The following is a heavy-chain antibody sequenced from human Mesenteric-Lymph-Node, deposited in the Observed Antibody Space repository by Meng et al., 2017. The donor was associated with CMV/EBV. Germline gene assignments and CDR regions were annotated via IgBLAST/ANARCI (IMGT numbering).Heavy chain of an antibody. D-gene: IGHD1-26*01. CDR1: GFTFSDYA. CDR3: AGWRGFEWEMKGHWFDP. V-gene: IGHV3-21*01. Sequence: GESLKISCAASGFTFSDYAMSWVRQVPGKALEWVSSISTSGHNTFYADSVKGRFNIFRDNAKDSVYLQMSSLGVDDTGVYYCAGWRGFEWEMKGHWFDPWGQGTLVTVSS. J-gene: IGHJ5*02. CDR2: ISTSGHNT.